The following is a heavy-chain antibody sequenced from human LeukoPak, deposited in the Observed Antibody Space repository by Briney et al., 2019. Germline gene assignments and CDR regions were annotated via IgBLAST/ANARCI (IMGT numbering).Heavy chain of an antibody. CDR3: ATGPPFDI. CDR2: ISSSSSYI. J-gene: IGHJ3*02. V-gene: IGHV3-21*01. Sequence: GALRPSGAAFGFTFIGYSMNWFGQAPGKGLEWVSSISSSSSYIYYADSVKGRFTISRDNAKNSLYLQMNSLRAEDTAVYYCATGPPFDIWGQGTMVTVSS. CDR1: GFTFIGYS.